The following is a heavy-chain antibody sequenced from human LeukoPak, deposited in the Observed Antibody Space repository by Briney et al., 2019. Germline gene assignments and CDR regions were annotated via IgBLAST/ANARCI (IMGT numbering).Heavy chain of an antibody. V-gene: IGHV3-23*01. D-gene: IGHD5-24*01. J-gene: IGHJ3*01. Sequence: GGSLRLSCAASGFTFSVAAMTWVRPAPGKGLEWVSLIGASGESTYYADSVKGRFTISRVNSKNTLSLQMNSLRVEDTAMYFCAKDIQLSTWGLGTMVTVSS. CDR3: AKDIQLST. CDR1: GFTFSVAA. CDR2: IGASGEST.